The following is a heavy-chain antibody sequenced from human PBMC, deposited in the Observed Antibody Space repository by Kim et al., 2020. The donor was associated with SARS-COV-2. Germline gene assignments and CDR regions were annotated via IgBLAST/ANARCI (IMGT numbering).Heavy chain of an antibody. Sequence: CHSVAPKDNPSLDTRVTTSRGTSRNQFALKLSSVTAADTAVYYCARGFDPWGQGTLVTVSS. CDR3: ARGFDP. V-gene: IGHV4-59*12. J-gene: IGHJ5*02. CDR2: CHSVAP.